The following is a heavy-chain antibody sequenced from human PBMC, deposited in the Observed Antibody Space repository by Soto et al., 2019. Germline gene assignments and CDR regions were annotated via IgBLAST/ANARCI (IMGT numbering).Heavy chain of an antibody. CDR1: GFSLSTSGVG. V-gene: IGHV2-5*02. D-gene: IGHD3-10*01. CDR3: AHRPGYYGSGAFDI. J-gene: IGHJ3*02. Sequence: GSGPTLVNPTQTLTLTCTFSGFSLSTSGVGVGWIRQPPGKALGWLALIYWDDDKRYNPSLKSRLTITKDTSKNQVVLTMTNMDPVDTATYHCAHRPGYYGSGAFDIWGQGTMVTVSS. CDR2: IYWDDDK.